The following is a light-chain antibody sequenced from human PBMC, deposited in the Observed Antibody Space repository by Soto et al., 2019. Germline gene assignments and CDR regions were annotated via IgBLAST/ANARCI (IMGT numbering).Light chain of an antibody. CDR1: QSISNY. V-gene: IGKV1-39*01. Sequence: DIQMTQSPSSLSASVGDRVTITCRASQSISNYLNWYQQKPGKAPKLLIYAASSMQSGVPSRFSGSGSATDFTLTISSLQPDDSATYCCQQSFSPLWPFGQGTKVEV. CDR2: AAS. CDR3: QQSFSPLWP. J-gene: IGKJ1*01.